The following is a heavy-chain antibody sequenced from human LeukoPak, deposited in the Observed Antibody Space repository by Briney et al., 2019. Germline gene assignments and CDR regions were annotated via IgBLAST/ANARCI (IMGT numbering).Heavy chain of an antibody. D-gene: IGHD3-10*01. CDR3: AKSTLPMVRGARGTSFDY. Sequence: GGSLRLSCAASGFTFSSYAMSWVRQVPGKGLEWVSAISGSGGSTYYADSVKGRFTISRDNSKNTLYLQMNSLRAEDTAVYYCAKSTLPMVRGARGTSFDYWGQGTLVTVSS. J-gene: IGHJ4*02. CDR1: GFTFSSYA. CDR2: ISGSGGST. V-gene: IGHV3-23*01.